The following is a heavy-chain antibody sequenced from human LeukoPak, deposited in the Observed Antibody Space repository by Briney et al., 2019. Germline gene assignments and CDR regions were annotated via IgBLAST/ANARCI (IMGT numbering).Heavy chain of an antibody. CDR1: GGSVSSGSYY. V-gene: IGHV4-30-4*08. CDR3: ARCRDGYNFDY. CDR2: IYYSGST. D-gene: IGHD5-24*01. J-gene: IGHJ4*02. Sequence: SETLSLTCTVSGGSVSSGSYYWSWIRQPPGKGLEWIGYIYYSGSTYYNPSLKSRVTISVDTSKNQFSLKLSSVTAADTAVYYCARCRDGYNFDYWGQGTLVTVSS.